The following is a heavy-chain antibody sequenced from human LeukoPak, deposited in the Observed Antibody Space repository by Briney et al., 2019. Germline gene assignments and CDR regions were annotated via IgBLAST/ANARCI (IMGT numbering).Heavy chain of an antibody. CDR3: AREARGSYGFDY. D-gene: IGHD1-26*01. J-gene: IGHJ4*02. CDR1: GGTFSSYA. CDR2: IIPIFGTA. V-gene: IGHV1-69*05. Sequence: SVKVSCKASGGTFSSYAISWVRQAPGQGLEWMGRIIPIFGTANYAQKFQGRVTITTDESTSTAYMELSSLRSEDTAVYCCAREARGSYGFDYWGQGTLVTVSS.